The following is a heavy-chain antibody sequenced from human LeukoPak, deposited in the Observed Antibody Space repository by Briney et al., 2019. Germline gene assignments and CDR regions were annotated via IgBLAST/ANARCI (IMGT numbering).Heavy chain of an antibody. V-gene: IGHV1-2*06. CDR1: GYTFTGYY. Sequence: GASVKVSCRASGYTFTGYYMLWVRQAPGQGLEWMGRINPNSGGTNYAQKFQGRVTMTRDTSISTAYMELSRLRSDDTAVYYCARVRHSTYYYDSSGYYPNWFDPWGQGTLVTVSS. D-gene: IGHD3-22*01. CDR2: INPNSGGT. J-gene: IGHJ5*02. CDR3: ARVRHSTYYYDSSGYYPNWFDP.